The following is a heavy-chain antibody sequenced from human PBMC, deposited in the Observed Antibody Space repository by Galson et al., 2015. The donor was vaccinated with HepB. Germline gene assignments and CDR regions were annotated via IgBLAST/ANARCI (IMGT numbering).Heavy chain of an antibody. V-gene: IGHV4-39*01. CDR1: GGSISSSSYY. Sequence: ETLSLTCTVSGGSISSSSYYWGWIRQPPGKGLEWIGSTYYSGSTYYNPSLKSRVTISVDTSKNQFSLKLSSVTAADTAVYYCARGGSYSLFDYWGQGTLVTVSS. D-gene: IGHD1-26*01. CDR3: ARGGSYSLFDY. J-gene: IGHJ4*02. CDR2: TYYSGST.